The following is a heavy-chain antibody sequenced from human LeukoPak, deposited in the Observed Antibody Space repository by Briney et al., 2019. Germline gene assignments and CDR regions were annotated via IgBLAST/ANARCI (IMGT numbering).Heavy chain of an antibody. CDR1: GFIFSSYW. CDR3: AREPSGLGAFDI. Sequence: GGSLRLSCAASGFIFSSYWMSWVRQAPGKGLEWVANIKQDASEEYSVDSVKGRFTISRDNAKNSLYLQMNSLRAEDTAVYYCAREPSGLGAFDIWGQGTMVTVSS. D-gene: IGHD3-3*01. CDR2: IKQDASEE. V-gene: IGHV3-7*01. J-gene: IGHJ3*02.